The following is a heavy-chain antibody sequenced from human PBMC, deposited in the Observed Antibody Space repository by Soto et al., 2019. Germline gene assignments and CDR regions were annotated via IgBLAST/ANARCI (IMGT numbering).Heavy chain of an antibody. V-gene: IGHV4-30-4*01. J-gene: IGHJ2*01. CDR3: ARGSAAKRYFDL. CDR1: GAPISGGDYH. CDR2: ILPSGAT. Sequence: QVQLQESGPGLVKPSQTLSLMCTVSGAPISGGDYHWSWIRQPPGKGLEWIGYILPSGATHYNSSLGSRITMSVETSKSHFSLKLTSVTAADTAVYFCARGSAAKRYFDLWGRGTLVTVSS. D-gene: IGHD5-18*01.